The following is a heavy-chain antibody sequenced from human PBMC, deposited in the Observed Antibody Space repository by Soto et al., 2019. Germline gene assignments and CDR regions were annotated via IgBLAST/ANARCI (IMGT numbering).Heavy chain of an antibody. CDR1: GGSLSGYY. V-gene: IGHV4-34*01. J-gene: IGHJ6*03. D-gene: IGHD3-9*01. CDR3: ASYHYLDLWTGSRHYMDV. Sequence: QVHLEQWGAGLLNPSETLSLTCAVYGGSLSGYYWSWVRQSPGKGLEWIGEINHSGTTNYNPSLKTRVTISADTSKHQFSLRLSSVTAAVSAVYYCASYHYLDLWTGSRHYMDVWGRGTTVTVSS. CDR2: INHSGTT.